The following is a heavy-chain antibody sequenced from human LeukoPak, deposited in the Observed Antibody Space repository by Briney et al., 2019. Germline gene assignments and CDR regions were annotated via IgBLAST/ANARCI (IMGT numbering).Heavy chain of an antibody. J-gene: IGHJ4*02. V-gene: IGHV3-7*03. D-gene: IGHD2-21*02. CDR3: ARDLGDSTCGGDCYSFVDY. Sequence: GGSLRLSCAASGFTFSSSAMSWVRQVPGKGLEWVANIKQDGSEKYYVDSVKGRFTISRDNAKNSLYLQMNSLRAEDTAVYYCARDLGDSTCGGDCYSFVDYWGQGTLVTVSS. CDR1: GFTFSSSA. CDR2: IKQDGSEK.